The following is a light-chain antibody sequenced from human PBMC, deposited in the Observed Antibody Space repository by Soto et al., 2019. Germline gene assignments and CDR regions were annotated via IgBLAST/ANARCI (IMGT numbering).Light chain of an antibody. V-gene: IGKV3-20*01. CDR3: QQYNNWRT. CDR1: QIVSDNF. Sequence: EIVLTQSPGTLSLSPGERATLACGASQIVSDNFLAWYQQKPGQAPRLLIYGASSRANGIPDRFSGSGSGTDFTLTISRLEPGDFAVYYCQQYNNWRTFGQGTKVEIK. CDR2: GAS. J-gene: IGKJ1*01.